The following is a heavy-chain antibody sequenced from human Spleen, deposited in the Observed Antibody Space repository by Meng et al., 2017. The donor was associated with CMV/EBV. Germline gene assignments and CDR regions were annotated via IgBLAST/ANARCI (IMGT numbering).Heavy chain of an antibody. CDR2: INSDGSST. CDR1: GFTFRSYW. D-gene: IGHD1-26*01. Sequence: SCAASGFTFRSYWMHWVRQAPGKGLVWVSRINSDGSSTSYADFVKGRFTISRDNAKNTLYLQMNSLRAEDTAVYYCARVGGGSYDFDYWGQGTLVTVSS. CDR3: ARVGGGSYDFDY. J-gene: IGHJ4*02. V-gene: IGHV3-74*01.